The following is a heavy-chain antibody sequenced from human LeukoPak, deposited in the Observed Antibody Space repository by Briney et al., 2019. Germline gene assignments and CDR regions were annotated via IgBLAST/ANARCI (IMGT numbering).Heavy chain of an antibody. V-gene: IGHV1-46*03. CDR3: AKGRSDFFAYYYYLDV. Sequence: ASVKVSCKASGYTLTSNYIHWVRQAPGQGLEWMGIINPSGGSTTYAQKFQGRVTMTRDTSTSTVYTELTSLRSEDTAVYYCAKGRSDFFAYYYYLDVWGKGTTVTVSS. D-gene: IGHD2-21*02. CDR2: INPSGGST. J-gene: IGHJ6*03. CDR1: GYTLTSNY.